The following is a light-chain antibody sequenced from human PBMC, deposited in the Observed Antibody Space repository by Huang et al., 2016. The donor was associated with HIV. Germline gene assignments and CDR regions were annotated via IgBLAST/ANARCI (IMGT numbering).Light chain of an antibody. CDR1: QSIDTS. CDR3: QQSYSTPLT. V-gene: IGKV1-39*01. CDR2: AAS. Sequence: DIQMTQSPSSLSASVGDRVTITCRASQSIDTSLNWYQQKPGKAPKLLIYAASSLQSGVPSRFSGSGSGTDFTLTISSLQPEDFATFYCQQSYSTPLTFGGGTKVEIK. J-gene: IGKJ4*01.